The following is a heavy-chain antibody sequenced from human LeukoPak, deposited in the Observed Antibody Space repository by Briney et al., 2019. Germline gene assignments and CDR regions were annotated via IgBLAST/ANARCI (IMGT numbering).Heavy chain of an antibody. Sequence: GGSLTLSCAVSGFIFSNYWMIWVRQAPGKGLEWVANIKRDGSEKYYVDSVKGRFTISRDNAKNSLYLQMNSLRAEDTAVYYCARAPWGSYGIDYWGQGTLVTVSS. CDR1: GFIFSNYW. V-gene: IGHV3-7*05. D-gene: IGHD3-16*01. CDR2: IKRDGSEK. J-gene: IGHJ4*02. CDR3: ARAPWGSYGIDY.